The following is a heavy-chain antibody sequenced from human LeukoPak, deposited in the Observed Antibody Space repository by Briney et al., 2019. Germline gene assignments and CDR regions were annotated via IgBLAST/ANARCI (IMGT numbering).Heavy chain of an antibody. V-gene: IGHV3-33*01. CDR3: VRDRLPTVTTYDFDF. Sequence: GGSLRLSCAASGFTFSSYGMHWVRQAPGKGLEWVAVIWYDGSNKYYPESVKGRFTISRDDSRSTLYLQMNSLRAEDTAVYHCVRDRLPTVTTYDFDFWGQGTLVTVSS. CDR1: GFTFSSYG. D-gene: IGHD4-17*01. J-gene: IGHJ4*02. CDR2: IWYDGSNK.